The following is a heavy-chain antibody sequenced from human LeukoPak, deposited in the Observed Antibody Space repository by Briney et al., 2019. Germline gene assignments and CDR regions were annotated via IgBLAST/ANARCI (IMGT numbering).Heavy chain of an antibody. CDR1: EFTFSSYA. CDR2: MSFDGGNE. V-gene: IGHV3-30-3*01. J-gene: IGHJ6*02. Sequence: PGRSLRLSCAASEFTFSSYAMHWVRQAPGKGLEWLAVMSFDGGNEYYADPVKGRFTISRDNSKNTLYLQMNSLRAEDTAVYYCARDLMWEKRLYSYGMDVWGQGTTVTVSS. CDR3: ARDLMWEKRLYSYGMDV. D-gene: IGHD1-26*01.